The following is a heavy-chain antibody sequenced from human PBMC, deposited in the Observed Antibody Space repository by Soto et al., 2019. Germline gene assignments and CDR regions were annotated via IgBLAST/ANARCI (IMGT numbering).Heavy chain of an antibody. CDR1: GFTFSSYA. CDR2: ISGSGGST. CDR3: AICGPYFGVVIMPWAYYYGMDV. V-gene: IGHV3-23*01. J-gene: IGHJ6*02. D-gene: IGHD3-3*01. Sequence: PGGSLRLSCAASGFTFSSYAMSWVRQAPGKGQEWVSAISGSGGSTYYADSVKGRFTISRDNSKNTLYLQMNSLRAEDTAVYYCAICGPYFGVVIMPWAYYYGMDVWGQGTTVTVSS.